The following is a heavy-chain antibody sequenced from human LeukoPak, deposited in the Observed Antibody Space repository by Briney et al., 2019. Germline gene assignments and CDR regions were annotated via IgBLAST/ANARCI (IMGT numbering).Heavy chain of an antibody. J-gene: IGHJ3*02. V-gene: IGHV1-8*02. D-gene: IGHD3-10*01. CDR3: AIYGSGSHDAFDI. CDR1: GYIFTNYG. CDR2: MNPNSGNT. Sequence: EASVKVSCKASGYIFTNYGISWVRQATGQGLEWMGWMNPNSGNTGYAQKFQGRVTMTRNTSISTAYMELSSLRSEDTAVYYCAIYGSGSHDAFDIWGQGTMVAVSS.